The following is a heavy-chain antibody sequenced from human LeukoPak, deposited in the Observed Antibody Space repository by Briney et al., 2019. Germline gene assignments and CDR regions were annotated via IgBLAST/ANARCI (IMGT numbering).Heavy chain of an antibody. CDR2: IKQDGSEQ. CDR3: ARAQTYGDSRLLLDY. V-gene: IGHV3-7*03. CDR1: GFTFTTYW. D-gene: IGHD2-21*02. J-gene: IGHJ4*02. Sequence: GGSLRLSCAASGFTFTTYWMGWVRQAPGKGLEWVANIKQDGSEQYYVDSVKGRFTISRDNAKDSQYLQMNSLRVEDTALYYCARAQTYGDSRLLLDYWGQGTLVTVSS.